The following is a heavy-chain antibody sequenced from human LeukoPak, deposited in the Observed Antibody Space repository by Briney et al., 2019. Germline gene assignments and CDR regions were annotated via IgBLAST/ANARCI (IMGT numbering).Heavy chain of an antibody. V-gene: IGHV4-59*01. CDR3: ARGRSNYYGMDV. J-gene: IGHJ6*02. D-gene: IGHD1-26*01. Sequence: SESLSLTCSVSDGSINSYYWNWIRRPPGKGLEWIGYIYYNGNTNYSPSLKSRVTMSVDTSKNPFSLKVSSVTAADTAVYYCARGRSNYYGMDVWGQGTTVTVSS. CDR2: IYYNGNT. CDR1: DGSINSYY.